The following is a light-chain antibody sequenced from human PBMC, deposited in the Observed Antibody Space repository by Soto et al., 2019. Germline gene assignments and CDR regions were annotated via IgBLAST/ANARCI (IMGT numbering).Light chain of an antibody. CDR2: ANS. J-gene: IGLJ1*01. CDR3: QSYDARLSAYV. V-gene: IGLV1-40*01. Sequence: QSVLTQPPSVSGAPGQGVTISCTGSSFNIGANYDVHWYQHLPGTGPKLLIYANSFRPSGVPDRVSASKSGSSASLAITGLQAEDEADYYCQSYDARLSAYVFGTETKLTVL. CDR1: SFNIGANYD.